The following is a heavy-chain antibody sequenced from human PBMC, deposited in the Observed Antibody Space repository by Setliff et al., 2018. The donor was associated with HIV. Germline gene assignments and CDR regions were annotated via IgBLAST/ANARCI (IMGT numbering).Heavy chain of an antibody. V-gene: IGHV3-7*03. J-gene: IGHJ3*01. CDR2: IKQDGSEK. D-gene: IGHD3-3*01. CDR1: GFTFSSYW. Sequence: GGSLRLSCAASGFTFSSYWMSWVRQAPGKGLEWVANIKQDGSEKYYVDSVKGRFTISRDNAKNSLYLQMNSLRAEDTAVYYCASMGFWSGREGDYYFDAVDLWGRGTMVTVSS. CDR3: ASMGFWSGREGDYYFDAVDL.